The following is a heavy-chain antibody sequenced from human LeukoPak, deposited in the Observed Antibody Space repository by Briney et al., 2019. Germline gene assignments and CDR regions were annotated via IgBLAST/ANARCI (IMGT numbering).Heavy chain of an antibody. CDR2: IYHSGST. V-gene: IGHV4-38-2*02. D-gene: IGHD5-12*01. J-gene: IGHJ4*02. CDR1: GYSISSGYY. Sequence: SETLSLTCTVSGYSISSGYYWSWIRQPPGKGLEWIGYIYHSGSTYYNPSLKSRVTISVDRSKNQFSLKLSSVTAADTAVYYCARVSSGYELYWGQGTLVTVSS. CDR3: ARVSSGYELY.